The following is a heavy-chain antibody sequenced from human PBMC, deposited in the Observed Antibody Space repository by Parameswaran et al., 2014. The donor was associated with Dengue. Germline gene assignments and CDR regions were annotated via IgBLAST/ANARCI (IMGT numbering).Heavy chain of an antibody. V-gene: IGHV3-33*01. CDR3: ARPTERIRNNYGMDV. J-gene: IGHJ6*02. D-gene: IGHD1-14*01. CDR2: IWYDGSNK. Sequence: WIRQPPGKGLEWVAVIWYDGSNKYYADSVKGRFTISRDNSKNTLYLQMNSLRAKDTAVYYCARPTERIRNNYGMDVWGQGTTVTVSS.